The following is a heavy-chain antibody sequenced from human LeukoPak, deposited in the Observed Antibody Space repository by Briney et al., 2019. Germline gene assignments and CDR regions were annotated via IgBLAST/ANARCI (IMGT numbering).Heavy chain of an antibody. D-gene: IGHD3-22*01. J-gene: IGHJ4*02. V-gene: IGHV4-4*07. CDR3: ARDRYYYDSSGYYLLDY. CDR2: IYTSGST. CDR1: GDSISSYY. Sequence: SETLSLTCTVSGDSISSYYWSWIRQPAGKGLEWIGRIYTSGSTNYNPSLKSRVTMSVDTSKNQFSLKLSSVTAAGTAVYYCARDRYYYDSSGYYLLDYWGQGTLVTVSS.